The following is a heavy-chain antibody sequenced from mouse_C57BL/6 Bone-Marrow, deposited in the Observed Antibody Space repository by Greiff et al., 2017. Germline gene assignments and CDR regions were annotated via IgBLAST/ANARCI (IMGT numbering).Heavy chain of an antibody. CDR1: GFTFSSYA. CDR2: ISDGGSYT. D-gene: IGHD2-12*01. Sequence: DVMLVESGGGLVKPGGSLKLSCAASGFTFSSYAMSWVRQTPEKRLEWVATISDGGSYTYYPDNVKGRFTISRDNAKNNLYLQMSHLKSEDTAMYYCAREVYDLYAMDYWGQGTSVTVSS. J-gene: IGHJ4*01. CDR3: AREVYDLYAMDY. V-gene: IGHV5-4*01.